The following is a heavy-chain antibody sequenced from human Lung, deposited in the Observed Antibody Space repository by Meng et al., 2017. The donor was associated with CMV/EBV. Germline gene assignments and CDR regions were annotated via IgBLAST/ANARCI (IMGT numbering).Heavy chain of an antibody. V-gene: IGHV3-74*01. D-gene: IGHD3-10*01. CDR2: INSDGSST. CDR3: ARDLRVRGVKGGSRYYGMDV. Sequence: GGSLRLXCAASGFTFSSYWMHWVRQAPGKGLVWVSRINSDGSSTSYADSVKGRFTISRDNAKNTLYLQMNSLRAEDTAVYYCARDLRVRGVKGGSRYYGMDVWGQGXTVTGSS. CDR1: GFTFSSYW. J-gene: IGHJ6*02.